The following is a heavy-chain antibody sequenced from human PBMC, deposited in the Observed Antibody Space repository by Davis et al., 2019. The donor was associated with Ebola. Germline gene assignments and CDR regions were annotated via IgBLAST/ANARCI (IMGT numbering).Heavy chain of an antibody. V-gene: IGHV3-74*01. CDR3: ARGRLQRNWFDP. J-gene: IGHJ5*02. Sequence: GESLKISCAASGFTFSSYWMHWVRQAPGKGLVWVSRINSDGSSTSYADSVKGRFTISRHNSKNTLYLQMNSLRAEDTAVYYCARGRLQRNWFDPWGQGTLVTVSS. CDR1: GFTFSSYW. CDR2: INSDGSST. D-gene: IGHD4-11*01.